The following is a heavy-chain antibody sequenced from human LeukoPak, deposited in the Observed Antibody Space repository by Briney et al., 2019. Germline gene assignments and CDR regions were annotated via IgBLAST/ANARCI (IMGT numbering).Heavy chain of an antibody. CDR1: GGSISSGGYS. Sequence: PSQTLSLTCAVSGGSISSGGYSWSWIRQPPGKGLEWIGYIYHSGSTYYNPSLKSRVTISVDRSKNQFSLKLSSVTAADTAVYYCARGGKRYYYGSGSQSWFDPWGQGTLVTVSS. V-gene: IGHV4-30-2*01. J-gene: IGHJ5*02. CDR2: IYHSGST. CDR3: ARGGKRYYYGSGSQSWFDP. D-gene: IGHD3-10*01.